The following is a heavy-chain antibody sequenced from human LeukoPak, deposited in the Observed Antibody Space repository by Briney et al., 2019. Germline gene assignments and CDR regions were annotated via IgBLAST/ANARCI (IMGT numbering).Heavy chain of an antibody. J-gene: IGHJ4*02. CDR3: ARVAGPYYYDSSGYFDY. V-gene: IGHV3-30*03. CDR2: ISYDGSNK. CDR1: GFTFSSYN. Sequence: GGSLRLSCAASGFTFSSYNMNWVRQAPGKGLEWVAVISYDGSNKYYADSVKGRFTISRDNSKNTLYLQMNSLRAEDTAVYYCARVAGPYYYDSSGYFDYWGQGTLVTVSS. D-gene: IGHD3-22*01.